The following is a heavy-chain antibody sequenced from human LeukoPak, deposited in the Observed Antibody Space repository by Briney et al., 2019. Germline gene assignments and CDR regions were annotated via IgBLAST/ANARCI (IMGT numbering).Heavy chain of an antibody. Sequence: PGGSLRLSCATSDFPVSDNYMSWVRQAPGRGLEWVSVISNDGVTDYADSVKGRFTISRDDSNDTLFLQMSSLRPEDTAVYYCGGSGSYYTPSYYWGQGTLVTVSS. J-gene: IGHJ4*02. V-gene: IGHV3-53*01. CDR3: GGSGSYYTPSYY. CDR1: DFPVSDNY. CDR2: ISNDGVT. D-gene: IGHD3-10*01.